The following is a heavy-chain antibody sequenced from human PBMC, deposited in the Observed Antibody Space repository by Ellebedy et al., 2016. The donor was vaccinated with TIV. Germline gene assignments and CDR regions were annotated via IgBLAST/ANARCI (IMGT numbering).Heavy chain of an antibody. CDR2: ISGGGGST. Sequence: PGGSLRLSCAASGFTFSSYAMSWVRQAPGKGLEWVSGISGGGGSTVYADSVKGRLTISRDNSKNTLSLQMNSLRDEDTAVYYCAKVDDDYVSAFFRYWGQGTLVTVSS. D-gene: IGHD3-16*01. CDR3: AKVDDDYVSAFFRY. CDR1: GFTFSSYA. V-gene: IGHV3-23*01. J-gene: IGHJ4*02.